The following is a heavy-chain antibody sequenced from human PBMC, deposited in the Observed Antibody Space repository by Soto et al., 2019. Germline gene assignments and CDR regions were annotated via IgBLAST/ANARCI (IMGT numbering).Heavy chain of an antibody. J-gene: IGHJ6*02. Sequence: ASVKVSCKASGYTFTSYAMHWVRQAPGQRPEWMGWINAGNGNTKYSQKFQGRVTITRATSASTAYMELSSLRSEDTAVYYCARFYGSGSYYNVMRKANYYYYCVMDGWGQRTTGTVAS. CDR3: ARFYGSGSYYNVMRKANYYYYCVMDG. CDR2: INAGNGNT. V-gene: IGHV1-3*01. D-gene: IGHD3-10*01. CDR1: GYTFTSYA.